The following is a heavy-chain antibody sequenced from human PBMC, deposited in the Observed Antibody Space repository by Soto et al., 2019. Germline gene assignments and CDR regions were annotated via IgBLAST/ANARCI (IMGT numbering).Heavy chain of an antibody. J-gene: IGHJ6*03. CDR1: GYTFTSYD. Sequence: ASVKVSCKASGYTFTSYDINWVRQATGQGLEWMGWMNPNSGNTGYAQKFQGRVTMTRNTSISTAYMELSSLRSEDTAVYYCARGLNSVLLWFGELLNYYYMDVWGKGTTVTVSS. CDR2: MNPNSGNT. D-gene: IGHD3-10*01. CDR3: ARGLNSVLLWFGELLNYYYMDV. V-gene: IGHV1-8*01.